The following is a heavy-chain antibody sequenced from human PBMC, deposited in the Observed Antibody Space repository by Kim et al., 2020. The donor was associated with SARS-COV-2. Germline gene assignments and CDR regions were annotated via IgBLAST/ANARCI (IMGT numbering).Heavy chain of an antibody. V-gene: IGHV3-73*01. CDR3: TQCHGDSDS. Sequence: GGSLRLSCATSGFTFSGSAIHWVRQASGKGLEWVARIRSKANRYATTYAASVKGRFTISRDDLQNTAFLQMNSLKIEDTAMYYCTQCHGDSDSWGQGTLVTVSS. CDR2: IRSKANRYAT. D-gene: IGHD2-21*01. J-gene: IGHJ5*01. CDR1: GFTFSGSA.